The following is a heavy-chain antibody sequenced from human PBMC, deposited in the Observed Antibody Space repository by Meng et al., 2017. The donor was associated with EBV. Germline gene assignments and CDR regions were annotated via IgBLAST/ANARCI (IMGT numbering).Heavy chain of an antibody. D-gene: IGHD5-24*01. CDR3: ARERPGGMATTPYFDY. Sequence: QVQLVQSGAEVKKPGSSVKVSCKASGGTFSSYAISWVRQAPGQGLEWMGGIIPILGIANYAQKFQGRATITADKSTSTAYMELSSLRSEDTAVYYCARERPGGMATTPYFDYWGQGTLVTVSS. CDR2: IIPILGIA. V-gene: IGHV1-69*10. J-gene: IGHJ4*02. CDR1: GGTFSSYA.